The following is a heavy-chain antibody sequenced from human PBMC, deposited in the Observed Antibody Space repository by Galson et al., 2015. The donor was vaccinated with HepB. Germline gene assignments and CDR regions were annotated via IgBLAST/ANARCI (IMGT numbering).Heavy chain of an antibody. CDR3: AKSAPLQYGMDV. V-gene: IGHV1-69*13. J-gene: IGHJ6*02. CDR2: IIPIFGTA. Sequence: SVKVSCKASGGTFSSYAISWVRQAPGQGLEWMGGIIPIFGTANYAQKFQGRVTITADEPTSTAYMELRSLRSDDTAVYYCAKSAPLQYGMDVWGQGTTVTVSS. D-gene: IGHD1-1*01. CDR1: GGTFSSYA.